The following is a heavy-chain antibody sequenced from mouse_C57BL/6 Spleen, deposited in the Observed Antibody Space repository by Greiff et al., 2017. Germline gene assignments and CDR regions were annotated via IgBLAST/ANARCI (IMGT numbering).Heavy chain of an antibody. CDR2: LSSGGDYI. CDR3: TRDPAPEECAMDY. J-gene: IGHJ4*01. Sequence: EVKVEESGEGLVKPGGSLKLSCAASGFTFSSYAMSWVRQTPEKRLEWVAYLSSGGDYIHYAATVKGRFTISRAHARNTLYLQISRLKYEDTSMYYCTRDPAPEECAMDYWGQGPSVTVYS. V-gene: IGHV5-9-1*02. D-gene: IGHD6-1*01. CDR1: GFTFSSYA.